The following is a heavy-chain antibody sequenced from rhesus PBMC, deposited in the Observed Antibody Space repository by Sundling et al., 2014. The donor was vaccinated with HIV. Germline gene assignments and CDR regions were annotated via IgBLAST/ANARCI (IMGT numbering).Heavy chain of an antibody. CDR2: IYGSGGST. J-gene: IGHJ6*01. V-gene: IGHV4-160*01. Sequence: QVQLQESGPGLVKPSETLSLTCGVSGGSISSNYWSWIRQSPGKGLEWIGGIYGSGGSTEYNPSLKSRVTISTDTSQSQFSLKLNSVTAADTAVYYCAREGKFNIWTGPLDSWGQGVVVTVSS. CDR3: AREGKFNIWTGPLDS. D-gene: IGHD3-3*01. CDR1: GGSISSNY.